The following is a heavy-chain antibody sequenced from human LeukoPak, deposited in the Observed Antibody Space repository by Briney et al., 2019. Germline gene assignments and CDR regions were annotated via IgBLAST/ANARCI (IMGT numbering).Heavy chain of an antibody. Sequence: GGSLRLSCAASGFTFDDYTMHWVRQAPGKGLEWVSLISWDGGSTYYADSVKGRFTISRDNSKNSLYLQMNSLRTEDTALYYCAKDSSSGALGGMDVWGQGTTVTVSS. J-gene: IGHJ6*02. CDR3: AKDSSSGALGGMDV. V-gene: IGHV3-43*01. CDR1: GFTFDDYT. D-gene: IGHD6-6*01. CDR2: ISWDGGST.